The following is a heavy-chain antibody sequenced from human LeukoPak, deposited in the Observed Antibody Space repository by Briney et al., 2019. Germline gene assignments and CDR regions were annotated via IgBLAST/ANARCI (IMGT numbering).Heavy chain of an antibody. CDR2: IRPSGDIK. Sequence: GGSLRLSCAASGFTFSNHGMNWVRQAPGKGLEWVSGIRPSGDIKYYADSVKGRFTISRDNSKKTLYLEVSSLTGEDTAVYYCAKDDAWIRFGEWSQGTLVTVSS. CDR1: GFTFSNHG. CDR3: AKDDAWIRFGE. D-gene: IGHD3-10*01. J-gene: IGHJ4*02. V-gene: IGHV3-23*01.